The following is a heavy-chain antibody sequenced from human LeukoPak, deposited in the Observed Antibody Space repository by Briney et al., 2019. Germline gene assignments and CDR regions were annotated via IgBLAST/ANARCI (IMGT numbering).Heavy chain of an antibody. V-gene: IGHV4-38-2*02. CDR1: GYSISSGYY. Sequence: SETLSLTCTVSGYSISSGYYWGWIRQPPGKGLEWIGTIYHSGSAYYNPSLKSRVTISVDTSKNQFSLKLSSVTAADTAVYYCAGPPDVSAAGVIYYFDYWGQGTLVTVSS. D-gene: IGHD6-13*01. CDR2: IYHSGSA. J-gene: IGHJ4*02. CDR3: AGPPDVSAAGVIYYFDY.